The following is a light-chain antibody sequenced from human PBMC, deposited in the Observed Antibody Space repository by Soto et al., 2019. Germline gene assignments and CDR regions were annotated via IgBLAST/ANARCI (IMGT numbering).Light chain of an antibody. CDR3: QQADTFPLT. J-gene: IGKJ4*01. Sequence: DNQMTQSPSSMSASVGDRVTITCRASQGISSWVGWYQQKPGRAPNLLIYDASSLQSGVPSRFSGSGSGTEFTLTISSLQPEDFATYYCQQADTFPLTFGGGTKVEIK. CDR2: DAS. CDR1: QGISSW. V-gene: IGKV1-12*01.